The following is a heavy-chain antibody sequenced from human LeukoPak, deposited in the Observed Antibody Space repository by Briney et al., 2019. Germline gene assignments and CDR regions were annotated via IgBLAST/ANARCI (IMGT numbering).Heavy chain of an antibody. CDR2: ISSSGSTI. D-gene: IGHD6-13*01. V-gene: IGHV3-48*04. CDR1: GITLSNYG. J-gene: IGHJ4*02. Sequence: GGSLRLSCAVSGITLSNYGMSWVRQAPGKGLEWVSYISSSGSTIYYADSVKGRFTISRDNAKNSLYLQMNSLRAEDTAVYYCARGRQQQLVQSPEDYWGQGTLVTVSS. CDR3: ARGRQQQLVQSPEDY.